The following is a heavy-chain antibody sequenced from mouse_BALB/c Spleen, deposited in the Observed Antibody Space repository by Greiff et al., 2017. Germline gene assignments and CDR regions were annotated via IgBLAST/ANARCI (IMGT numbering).Heavy chain of an antibody. J-gene: IGHJ4*01. V-gene: IGHV2-6-7*01. CDR2: IWGDGST. Sequence: VQLQQSGPGLVAPSQSLSITCTVSGFSLTGYGVNWVRQPPGKGLEWLGMIWGDGSTDYNSALKSRLSISKDNSKSQVFLKMNSLQTDDTARYYCAREERLKGDAMDYWGQGTSVTVSS. CDR3: AREERLKGDAMDY. CDR1: GFSLTGYG.